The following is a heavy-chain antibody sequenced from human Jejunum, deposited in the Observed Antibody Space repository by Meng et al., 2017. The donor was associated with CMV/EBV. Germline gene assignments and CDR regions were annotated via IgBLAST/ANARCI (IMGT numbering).Heavy chain of an antibody. CDR1: GYTFTSSS. CDR3: ARGNGWRFDY. J-gene: IGHJ4*02. D-gene: IGHD6-19*01. CDR2: ININTGNP. V-gene: IGHV7-4-1*01. Sequence: QVQLVQSGSELKKAGDSVKGSCQAAGYTFTSSSMNWVRHAPGQGLEWMGWININTGNPTYAQGFTGRFVFSLDTSVSTAYLQIDSLKADDTAVYYCARGNGWRFDYWGQGTLVTVSS.